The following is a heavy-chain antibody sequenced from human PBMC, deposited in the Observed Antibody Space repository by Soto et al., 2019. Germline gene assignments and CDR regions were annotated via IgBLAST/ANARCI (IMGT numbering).Heavy chain of an antibody. J-gene: IGHJ1*01. V-gene: IGHV3-30-3*01. Sequence: GGSLRLSCAASGFTFSSYAMHWVRQAPGKGLEWVAVISYDGSNKYYADSVKGRFTISRDNSRNTLYLQMNSLRAEDTAVYYCARATVAGTTLQHWGQGTLVTSPQ. CDR3: ARATVAGTTLQH. D-gene: IGHD6-19*01. CDR1: GFTFSSYA. CDR2: ISYDGSNK.